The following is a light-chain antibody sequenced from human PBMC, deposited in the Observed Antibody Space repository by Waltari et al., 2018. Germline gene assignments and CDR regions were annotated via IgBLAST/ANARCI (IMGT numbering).Light chain of an antibody. CDR3: QQYYSTPWT. J-gene: IGKJ1*01. CDR1: QSVLYSSNNKNY. V-gene: IGKV4-1*01. CDR2: WAS. Sequence: DIVMTQSPDSLAVSLGERATIHCQSSQSVLYSSNNKNYLAWYQQKPGQPPQLLIYWASTRESGVPDRFSGSGSGTDFTLTISSLQAEDVAVYYCQQYYSTPWTFGQGTKVEIK.